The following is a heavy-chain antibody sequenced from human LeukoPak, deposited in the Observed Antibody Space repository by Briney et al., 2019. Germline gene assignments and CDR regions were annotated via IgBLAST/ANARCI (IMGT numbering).Heavy chain of an antibody. D-gene: IGHD3-22*01. Sequence: GASLKIPCKGSGYSFTSYWIGWVRPMPGKGLEWMGIIYPGDSDTKYSPSFQGQVTISADKSISTAYLQWSSLEASDTAMYYCARRRYYYDSSGFHAFDIWGQGTMVTVSS. V-gene: IGHV5-51*01. CDR1: GYSFTSYW. CDR2: IYPGDSDT. CDR3: ARRRYYYDSSGFHAFDI. J-gene: IGHJ3*02.